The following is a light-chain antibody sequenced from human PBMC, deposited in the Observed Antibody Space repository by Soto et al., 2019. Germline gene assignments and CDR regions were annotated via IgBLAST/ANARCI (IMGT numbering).Light chain of an antibody. V-gene: IGKV1-27*01. J-gene: IGKJ4*01. CDR2: AAS. CDR1: QGIGVY. CDR3: QKYNSAPLT. Sequence: DIQMTQSPSSLSASFGDRVTITCRASQGIGVYLAWFQQKPGNAPKLLIYAASTLQSGVPSRFSGSGSGTDFTLTISSLQPEDIATYYCQKYNSAPLTFGGGTKVDIK.